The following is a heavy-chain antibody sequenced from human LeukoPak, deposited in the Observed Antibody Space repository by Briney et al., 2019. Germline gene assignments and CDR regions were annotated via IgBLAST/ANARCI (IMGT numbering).Heavy chain of an antibody. V-gene: IGHV3-23*01. Sequence: GGSLRLSCAASGFTFSSAAMTWVRQAPGKGLEWVSTITGSDDRTYYADSVRGRFTISRDYSKNTLHLQINSLRVEDTAVYYCARMGATRSGWPRANLSKFDYWGQGTLVTVSS. J-gene: IGHJ4*02. CDR1: GFTFSSAA. CDR2: ITGSDDRT. CDR3: ARMGATRSGWPRANLSKFDY. D-gene: IGHD6-19*01.